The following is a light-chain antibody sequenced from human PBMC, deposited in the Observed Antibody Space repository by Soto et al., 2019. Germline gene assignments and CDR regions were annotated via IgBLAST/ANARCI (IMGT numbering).Light chain of an antibody. CDR1: ISDVGRYKL. CDR3: CSYVGGASVV. Sequence: QSALTQPASVSGSPGQSITISCTGTISDVGRYKLVSWYQQHPDKAPKLIIYEGIERPSGVSHRFSGSTSGNTASLTISGLQTEDEAKYFCCSYVGGASVVFGGGTKLTVL. CDR2: EGI. J-gene: IGLJ2*01. V-gene: IGLV2-23*01.